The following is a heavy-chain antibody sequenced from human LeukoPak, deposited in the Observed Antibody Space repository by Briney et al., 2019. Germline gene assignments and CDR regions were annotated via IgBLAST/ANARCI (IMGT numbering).Heavy chain of an antibody. V-gene: IGHV3-64D*06. J-gene: IGHJ4*02. CDR2: ISSNGGST. D-gene: IGHD6-13*01. CDR1: GFTFSSYA. Sequence: PGGSLRLCCSASGFTFSSYAMHWVRQAPGKGLEYVSAISSNGGSTYYADSVKGRFTISRDNSKNTLYLQMSSLRAEDTAVYYCVKALHCSSWHPFDYWGQGTLVTVSS. CDR3: VKALHCSSWHPFDY.